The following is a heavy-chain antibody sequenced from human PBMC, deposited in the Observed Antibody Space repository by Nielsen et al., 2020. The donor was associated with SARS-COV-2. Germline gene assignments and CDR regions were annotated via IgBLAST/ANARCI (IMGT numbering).Heavy chain of an antibody. CDR1: GFTFSSYS. Sequence: GESLKISCAASGFTFSSYSMSWVRQAPGKGLEWVANIKQDGSEKYYVDSVKGRFTISRDNAKNSLYLQMNSLRAEDTAVYYCARGIRGVQYYFDYWGQGTLVTVSS. J-gene: IGHJ4*02. V-gene: IGHV3-7*01. CDR3: ARGIRGVQYYFDY. D-gene: IGHD3-10*01. CDR2: IKQDGSEK.